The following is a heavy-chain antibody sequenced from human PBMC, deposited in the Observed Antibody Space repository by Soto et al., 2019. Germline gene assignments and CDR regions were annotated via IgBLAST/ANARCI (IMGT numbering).Heavy chain of an antibody. CDR1: GFTFSSYA. J-gene: IGHJ3*02. D-gene: IGHD6-13*01. V-gene: IGHV3-23*01. CDR3: AKDIRGGAAAGTTWANDAFDI. CDR2: ISGSGGSP. Sequence: GGSLRLSCAASGFTFSSYAMSWVRQAPGKGLEWVSAISGSGGSPYYADSVKGRFTISRDNSKNTLYLKMNSLRAEDTAVYYCAKDIRGGAAAGTTWANDAFDIWGQGTMVTVSS.